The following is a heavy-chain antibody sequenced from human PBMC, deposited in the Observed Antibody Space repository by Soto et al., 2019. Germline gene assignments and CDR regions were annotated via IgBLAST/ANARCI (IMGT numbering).Heavy chain of an antibody. J-gene: IGHJ6*03. Sequence: SVKVSCKASGGTFSSYTISWVRQAPGQGLEWMGRIIPILGIANYAQKFQGRVTITAEKSTSTAYMELSSLRSEDTAVYYCARAPRGDIVATIYYYYYMDVWGKGTTVTVSS. CDR1: GGTFSSYT. CDR2: IIPILGIA. CDR3: ARAPRGDIVATIYYYYYMDV. D-gene: IGHD5-12*01. V-gene: IGHV1-69*02.